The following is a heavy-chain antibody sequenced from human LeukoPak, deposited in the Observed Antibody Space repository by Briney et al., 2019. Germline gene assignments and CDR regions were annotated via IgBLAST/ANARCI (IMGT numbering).Heavy chain of an antibody. Sequence: SETLSLTCTVSGYSISTGYYWGWIRQPPGKGLEWIGSIYHSGSTYYNPSLKSRVTISVDTSKNQFSLKLNSVIAADTAVYYCARVDWLANHYYYMDVWGKGTTVTVSS. CDR1: GYSISTGYY. J-gene: IGHJ6*03. V-gene: IGHV4-38-2*02. CDR3: ARVDWLANHYYYMDV. CDR2: IYHSGST. D-gene: IGHD2-21*01.